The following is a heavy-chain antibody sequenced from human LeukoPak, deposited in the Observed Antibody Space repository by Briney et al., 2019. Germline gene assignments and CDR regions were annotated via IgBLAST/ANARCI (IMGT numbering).Heavy chain of an antibody. CDR1: GDSVSSA. CDR3: ARGWLRSGFDL. CDR2: TYSSSKWYT. Sequence: SQTLSLTCAISGDSVSSAWNWIRQSPSRGLEWLGRTYSSSKWYTDYAVSVKGRVSINPDTSKNQLSLQLSSVTPEDTAVYYCARGWLRSGFDLWGQGTLVTVSS. V-gene: IGHV6-1*01. J-gene: IGHJ4*02. D-gene: IGHD5-12*01.